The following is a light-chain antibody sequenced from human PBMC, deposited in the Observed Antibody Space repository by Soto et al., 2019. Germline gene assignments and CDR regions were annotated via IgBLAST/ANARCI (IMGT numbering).Light chain of an antibody. J-gene: IGKJ2*01. Sequence: EIVLTQSPGTLSLSPGERATLSCRASQSVSSSYLAWYRQTPGQAPRLLIYGASSRATGIPDRFSGSGSGTDFTLTISVLEPEDFAVYYCQQYSSSLRTFGQGTKLEIK. V-gene: IGKV3-20*01. CDR2: GAS. CDR1: QSVSSSY. CDR3: QQYSSSLRT.